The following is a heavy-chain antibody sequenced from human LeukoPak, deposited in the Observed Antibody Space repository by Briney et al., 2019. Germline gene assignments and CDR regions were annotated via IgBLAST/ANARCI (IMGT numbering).Heavy chain of an antibody. V-gene: IGHV3-48*03. CDR2: INSRGSTI. D-gene: IGHD3-10*01. Sequence: GGSLRLSCAASGFTFSSYEMNWVRQAPGKGLERVSFINSRGSTIYYVDSVKGRFTISRDDSKNTLYLQMNSLRAEDTAVYYCAKSITMVRGARGTYYYMDVWGKGTTVTISS. J-gene: IGHJ6*03. CDR3: AKSITMVRGARGTYYYMDV. CDR1: GFTFSSYE.